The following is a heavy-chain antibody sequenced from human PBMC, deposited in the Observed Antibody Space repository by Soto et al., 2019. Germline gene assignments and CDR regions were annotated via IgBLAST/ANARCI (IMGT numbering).Heavy chain of an antibody. V-gene: IGHV1-69*13. CDR2: IIPIFGTA. D-gene: IGHD6-13*01. J-gene: IGHJ4*02. CDR1: GDTFSSYA. Sequence: AASVKVSCKASGDTFSSYAISWVRQAPGQGLEWMGGIIPIFGTANYAQKFQGRVTITADESTSTAYMELSSLRSEDTAVYYCVHSYSSSWYYDYWGQGTLVTVSS. CDR3: VHSYSSSWYYDY.